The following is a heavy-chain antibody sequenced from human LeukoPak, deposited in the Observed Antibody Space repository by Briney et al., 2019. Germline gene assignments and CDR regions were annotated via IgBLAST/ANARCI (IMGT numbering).Heavy chain of an antibody. Sequence: GGSLRLSCAASGFTFSSYGMHWVRQAPGKGLEWVGFTRSKAYGGTTEYAASVKGRFAISRDDSKSIAYLQMNSLKTEDTAVYYCTRGRDYYDRSGYYGGVDYWGQGTLVTVSS. J-gene: IGHJ4*02. D-gene: IGHD3-22*01. CDR2: TRSKAYGGTT. V-gene: IGHV3-49*04. CDR3: TRGRDYYDRSGYYGGVDY. CDR1: GFTFSSYG.